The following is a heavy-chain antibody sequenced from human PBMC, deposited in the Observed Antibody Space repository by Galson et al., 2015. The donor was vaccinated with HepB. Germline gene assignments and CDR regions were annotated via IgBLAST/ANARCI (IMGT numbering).Heavy chain of an antibody. D-gene: IGHD1-26*01. J-gene: IGHJ4*02. V-gene: IGHV6-1*01. CDR3: ASGTRWDFDY. CDR1: GDSVSSNSAA. CDR2: TYYRSKWYN. Sequence: CAISGDSVSSNSAAWNWIRQSPSRGLEWLGRTYYRSKWYNDYAVSVKSRITINPDTSKNQFSLQLNSVTPEDTAVCYCASGTRWDFDYWGQGTLVTVSS.